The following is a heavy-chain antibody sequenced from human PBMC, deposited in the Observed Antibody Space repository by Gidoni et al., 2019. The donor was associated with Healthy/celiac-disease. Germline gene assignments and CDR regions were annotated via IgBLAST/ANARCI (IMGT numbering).Heavy chain of an antibody. V-gene: IGHV4-34*01. J-gene: IGHJ6*03. CDR1: GGSFSGYY. CDR3: ARGQPRPYYYYMDV. CDR2: INHSGST. D-gene: IGHD1-1*01. Sequence: TCAVYGGSFSGYYWSWIRQPPGKGLEWIGEINHSGSTNYNPSLKSRVTISVDTSKNQFSLKLSSVTAADTAVYYCARGQPRPYYYYMDVWGKGTTVTVSS.